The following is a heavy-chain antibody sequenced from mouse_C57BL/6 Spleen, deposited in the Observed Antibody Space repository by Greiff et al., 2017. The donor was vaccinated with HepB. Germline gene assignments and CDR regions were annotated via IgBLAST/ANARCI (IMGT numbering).Heavy chain of an antibody. Sequence: EVMLVESGGGLVKPGGSLKLSCAASGFTFSSYAMSWVRQTPEKRLEWVATISDGGSYTYYPDNVKGRFTISRDNAKNNLYLQMSHLKSEDTAMYYCARDRGAYYSNYGYFDVWGTGTTVTVSS. J-gene: IGHJ1*03. CDR1: GFTFSSYA. D-gene: IGHD2-5*01. CDR2: ISDGGSYT. CDR3: ARDRGAYYSNYGYFDV. V-gene: IGHV5-4*01.